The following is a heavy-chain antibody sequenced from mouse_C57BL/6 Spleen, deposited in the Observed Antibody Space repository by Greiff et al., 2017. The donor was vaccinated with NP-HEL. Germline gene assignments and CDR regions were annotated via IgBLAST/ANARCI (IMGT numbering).Heavy chain of an antibody. CDR1: GYTFTSYW. D-gene: IGHD4-1*01. CDR3: ARWDTPLAY. V-gene: IGHV1-69*01. J-gene: IGHJ3*01. CDR2: IDPSDSYT. Sequence: VQLQQSGAELVMPGASVKLSCKASGYTFTSYWMHWVKQRPGQGLEWIGEIDPSDSYTNYNQKFKGKSTLTVDKSSSTAYMQLSSLTSEDSAVYYCARWDTPLAYWGQGTLVTVSA.